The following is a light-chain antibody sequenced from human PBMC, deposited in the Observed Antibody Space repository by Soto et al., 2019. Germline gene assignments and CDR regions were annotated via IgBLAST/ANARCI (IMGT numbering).Light chain of an antibody. CDR1: SSDVGGYNY. CDR3: SSYTSSYYV. Sequence: SVLTQPASVSGSPGQWITISCTGTSSDVGGYNYVSWYQQHPGKAPKLMIYDVSNRPSGVSNRFSGSKSGNTASLTISGLQAEDEADYYCSSYTSSYYVFGTGTKVPVL. J-gene: IGLJ1*01. CDR2: DVS. V-gene: IGLV2-14*01.